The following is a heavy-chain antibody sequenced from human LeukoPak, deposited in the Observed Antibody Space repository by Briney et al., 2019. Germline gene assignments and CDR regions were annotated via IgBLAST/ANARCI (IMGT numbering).Heavy chain of an antibody. CDR3: ARWSYGDFLKY. CDR1: GYSISSGYY. V-gene: IGHV4-38-2*01. J-gene: IGHJ4*02. D-gene: IGHD4-17*01. Sequence: SETLSLTCAVSGYSISSGYYWGWIRQPPGKGLEWIGSIYHSGSTYYNPSLKSRVTISVDTSKNQFSLKLSSVTAADTAVYYCARWSYGDFLKYWGQGTLVTVPS. CDR2: IYHSGST.